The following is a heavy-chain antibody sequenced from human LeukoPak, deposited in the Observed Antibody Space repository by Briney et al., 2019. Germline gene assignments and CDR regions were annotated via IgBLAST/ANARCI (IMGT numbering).Heavy chain of an antibody. CDR2: ISSDGGYI. V-gene: IGHV3-30*18. Sequence: GGSLTRSGEASGFTLNNFGMHCVRQAPGKGLEGVAVISSDGGYIHYADSVKGRFTISRDIAKNTSYLQMNSLRVDDTAMYYCAKDLIRGGDYFDFWGQGTLVTVSS. CDR1: GFTLNNFG. D-gene: IGHD3-10*01. CDR3: AKDLIRGGDYFDF. J-gene: IGHJ4*02.